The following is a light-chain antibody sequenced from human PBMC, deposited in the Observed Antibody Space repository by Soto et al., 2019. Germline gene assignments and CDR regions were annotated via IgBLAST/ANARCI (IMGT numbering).Light chain of an antibody. CDR1: SSNIGADYD. V-gene: IGLV1-40*01. CDR3: QSYDSSLSGVV. Sequence: QAVVTQPPSVSGAPGQRVTISCTGSSSNIGADYDVHWYQQLPGTAPKLLIYGNSNRPSGVPDRFSASKSGTSASLAITGLQAEDEADHYCQSYDSSLSGVVFGGGTQLTV. J-gene: IGLJ2*01. CDR2: GNS.